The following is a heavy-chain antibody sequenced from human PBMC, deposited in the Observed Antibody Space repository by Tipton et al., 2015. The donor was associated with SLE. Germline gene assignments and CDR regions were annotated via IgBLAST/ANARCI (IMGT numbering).Heavy chain of an antibody. CDR1: GDSISNSPYY. D-gene: IGHD3-10*01. J-gene: IGHJ4*02. Sequence: TLSLTCTVSGDSISNSPYYWGWIRQPPGKGLQWIGNIYYSGITHYNPSLKSRVTISVDTSKNQFSLKVTSVTAADTAVYYCARHASRRSGSYNEIDYWGQGTLVTVPS. CDR2: IYYSGIT. CDR3: ARHASRRSGSYNEIDY. V-gene: IGHV4-39*01.